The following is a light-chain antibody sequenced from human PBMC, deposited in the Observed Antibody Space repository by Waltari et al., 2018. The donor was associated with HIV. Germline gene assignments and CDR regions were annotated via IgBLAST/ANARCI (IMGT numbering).Light chain of an antibody. CDR2: SDN. V-gene: IGLV1-44*01. CDR1: SSNIGRTS. J-gene: IGLJ2*01. Sequence: QSVLTPPPSASGTPGQRVTMSCSGSSSNIGRTSVNWYQQLPGTAPKLLTYSDNQRPFGVPDRFSGSKSGTSGSLAISGLQSEDEAVYYCASWEDSLNGVVFGGGTKLTVL. CDR3: ASWEDSLNGVV.